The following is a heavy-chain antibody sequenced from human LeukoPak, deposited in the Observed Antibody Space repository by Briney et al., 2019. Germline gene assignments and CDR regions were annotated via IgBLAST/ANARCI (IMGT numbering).Heavy chain of an antibody. V-gene: IGHV4-61*02. J-gene: IGHJ5*02. CDR1: GGSISSGGYY. D-gene: IGHD6-13*01. CDR2: IYTSGST. CDR3: ARGISAAAKNWFDP. Sequence: SETLSLTCTVSGGSISSGGYYWRWIRQPAGKGLEWIGRIYTSGSTNYNPSLKSRVTISVDTSKNQFSLKLSSVTAADTAVYYCARGISAAAKNWFDPWGQGTLVTVSS.